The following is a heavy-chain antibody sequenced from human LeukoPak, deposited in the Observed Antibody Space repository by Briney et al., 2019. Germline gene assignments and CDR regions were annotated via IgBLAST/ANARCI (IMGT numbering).Heavy chain of an antibody. J-gene: IGHJ6*02. CDR2: IYYSGST. V-gene: IGHV4-59*01. CDR3: ARGAQTASSSWYPYYYYYYGMDV. CDR1: GGSISSCY. Sequence: SETLSLTCTVSGGSISSCYWSWIRQPPGKGLEWIGYIYYSGSTNYNPSLKSRVTISVDTSKNQFSLKLSSVTAADTAVYYCARGAQTASSSWYPYYYYYYGMDVWGQGTTVTVSS. D-gene: IGHD6-13*01.